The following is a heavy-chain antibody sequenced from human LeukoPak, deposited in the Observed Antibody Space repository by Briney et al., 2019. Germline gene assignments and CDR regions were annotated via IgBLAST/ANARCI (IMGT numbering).Heavy chain of an antibody. Sequence: GGSLRLSCTASGFTFGDYAMSWVRQAPGEGLEWVGFIRSKAYGGTTEYAASVKGRFTISRDDSKSIAYLQMNSLKTEDTAVYYCKSFAYYGSGSYYNLFDYWGQGTLVTVSS. CDR3: KSFAYYGSGSYYNLFDY. J-gene: IGHJ4*02. V-gene: IGHV3-49*04. D-gene: IGHD3-10*01. CDR1: GFTFGDYA. CDR2: IRSKAYGGTT.